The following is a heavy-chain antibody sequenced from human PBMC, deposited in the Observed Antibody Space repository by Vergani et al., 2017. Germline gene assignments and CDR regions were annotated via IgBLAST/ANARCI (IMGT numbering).Heavy chain of an antibody. Sequence: QVQLQESGPGLVKPPGTPSLTCAVSGGSISSSNWWSWVRQPPGKGLEWNGVIYHSGSTNYNPSLKSRVTISVDKSKNQFSLKLSAVTDAGAAGYYCATYSSSWYYFDYWGQGTLVTVSS. CDR3: ATYSSSWYYFDY. V-gene: IGHV4-4*03. CDR2: IYHSGST. CDR1: GGSISSSNW. D-gene: IGHD6-13*01. J-gene: IGHJ4*02.